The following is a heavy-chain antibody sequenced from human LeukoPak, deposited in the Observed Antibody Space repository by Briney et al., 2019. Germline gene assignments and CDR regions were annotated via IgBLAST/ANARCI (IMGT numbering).Heavy chain of an antibody. D-gene: IGHD6-6*01. CDR2: IYHSGST. V-gene: IGHV4-4*02. Sequence: PSETLSLTCAVSGGSISSSNWWSWVRQPPGKGLEWIGEIYHSGSTNYNPSLKSRVTISVDKSKNQFSLKLSSVTAADTAVYYCASKAQNYYYYYMDVWGKGTTVTVPS. J-gene: IGHJ6*03. CDR3: ASKAQNYYYYYMDV. CDR1: GGSISSSNW.